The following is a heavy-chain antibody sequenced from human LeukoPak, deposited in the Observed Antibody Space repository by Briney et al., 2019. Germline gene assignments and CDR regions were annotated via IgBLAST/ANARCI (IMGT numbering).Heavy chain of an antibody. D-gene: IGHD6-13*01. V-gene: IGHV4-59*08. J-gene: IGHJ4*02. CDR2: IYYSGST. CDR3: ARGVGHSSSWYRWGFDY. CDR1: GGSISSYY. Sequence: NASETLSLTCTVSGGSISSYYWGWIRQPPGKGLEWICYIYYSGSTNYNPSLKRVATISVNTSKNQFSLKVSSVTAADTAIYYCARGVGHSSSWYRWGFDYWDQGTLVTVSS.